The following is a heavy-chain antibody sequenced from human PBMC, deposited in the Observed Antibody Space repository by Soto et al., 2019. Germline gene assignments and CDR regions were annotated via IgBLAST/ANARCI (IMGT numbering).Heavy chain of an antibody. CDR3: SKDPNSDSPYYYYYGMDV. V-gene: IGHV3-23*01. D-gene: IGHD2-21*02. CDR1: GFTFSSYA. Sequence: EVQLLESGGGLVQPGGSLRLSCAASGFTFSSYAMSWVRQAPGKGLEWVSAISGSGGSTYYADSVKGRFTISRDNSKNTLYLQINSLRAFDTAVYYCSKDPNSDSPYYYYYGMDVWGQGTTVTVTS. CDR2: ISGSGGST. J-gene: IGHJ6*02.